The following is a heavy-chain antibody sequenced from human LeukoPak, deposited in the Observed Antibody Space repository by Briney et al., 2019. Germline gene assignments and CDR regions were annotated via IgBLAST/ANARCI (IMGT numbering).Heavy chain of an antibody. CDR1: GFTFSNAW. CDR3: TTSAYYDSTSADY. CDR2: IKSKTDGGTT. J-gene: IGHJ4*02. D-gene: IGHD3-22*01. V-gene: IGHV3-15*01. Sequence: GGSLRLSCAASGFTFSNAWMSWVRQAPGKGLEWVGRIKSKTDGGTTDYAAPVKGRFTISRDDSKNTLYLQMISLKTEDTAVYYCTTSAYYDSTSADYWGQGTLVTVSS.